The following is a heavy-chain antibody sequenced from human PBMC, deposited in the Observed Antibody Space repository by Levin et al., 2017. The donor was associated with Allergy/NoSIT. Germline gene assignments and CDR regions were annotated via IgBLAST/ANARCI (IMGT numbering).Heavy chain of an antibody. Sequence: GSLRLSCAVYGGSFSGYYWSWIRQPPGKGLEWIGEINHSGSTNYNPSLKSRLTITVDTSKNQFSLKLRSVTAADTAVVYCARGTVTALRKKRDLYFDYWGQGTLVTVSS. CDR2: INHSGST. CDR1: GGSFSGYY. D-gene: IGHD4-17*01. CDR3: ARGTVTALRKKRDLYFDY. J-gene: IGHJ4*02. V-gene: IGHV4-34*01.